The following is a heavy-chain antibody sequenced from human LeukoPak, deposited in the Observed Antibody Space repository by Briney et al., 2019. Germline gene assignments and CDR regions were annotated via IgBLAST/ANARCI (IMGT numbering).Heavy chain of an antibody. D-gene: IGHD1-7*01. Sequence: GESLRLSCAASGFTFSSYAKSWVGHAPGKGLEWGSAISGCGGSTYYADSVTGRFPISRDNSKSTLYLQMNTLRAEDTAGHYCAVAKTAATLDRYNWNYYFDYWGQGTLVTVSS. CDR3: AVAKTAATLDRYNWNYYFDY. CDR2: ISGCGGST. J-gene: IGHJ4*02. V-gene: IGHV3-23*01. CDR1: GFTFSSYA.